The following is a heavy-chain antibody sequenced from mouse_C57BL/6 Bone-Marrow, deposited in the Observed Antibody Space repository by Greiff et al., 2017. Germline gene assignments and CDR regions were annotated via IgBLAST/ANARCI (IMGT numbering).Heavy chain of an antibody. D-gene: IGHD1-1*01. V-gene: IGHV1-15*01. Sequence: VQLQQSGAELVRPGASVTLSCKASGYTFTDYEMHWVKQTPVHGLEWIGAIDPETGGTAYNQKFKGKAILTADKSSSTAYMELRSLTSEDSAVYYCTREGLYYGSRNWYFDVWGTGTTVTVSS. CDR3: TREGLYYGSRNWYFDV. J-gene: IGHJ1*03. CDR2: IDPETGGT. CDR1: GYTFTDYE.